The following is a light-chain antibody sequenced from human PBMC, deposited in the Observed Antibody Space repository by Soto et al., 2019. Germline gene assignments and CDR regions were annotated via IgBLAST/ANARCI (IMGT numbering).Light chain of an antibody. V-gene: IGKV3-20*01. Sequence: ELVLTQSPGTLSLSPGERATLSCRASQSVNINYLAWYQQKPAQAPRLLMFGATKSATGIPDRFSGSGSGTDFTLTISRLEPEDVAVYYGQQYYSSSYTFGQGTKLEI. CDR1: QSVNINY. J-gene: IGKJ2*01. CDR2: GAT. CDR3: QQYYSSSYT.